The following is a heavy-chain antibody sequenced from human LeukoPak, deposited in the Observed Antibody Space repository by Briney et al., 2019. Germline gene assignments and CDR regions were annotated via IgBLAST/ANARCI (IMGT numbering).Heavy chain of an antibody. CDR2: IYTTGGTSGST. Sequence: SETLSLTCTVSGGSISSGNYYWSWIRQPAGKGPEYIGRIYTTGGTSGSTYYNPSLKSRVTISVDTSKNQFSLKLSSVTAADTAVYYCAWGDSSGYPFDPWGQGTLVTVSS. CDR1: GGSISSGNYY. J-gene: IGHJ5*02. V-gene: IGHV4-61*02. CDR3: AWGDSSGYPFDP. D-gene: IGHD3-22*01.